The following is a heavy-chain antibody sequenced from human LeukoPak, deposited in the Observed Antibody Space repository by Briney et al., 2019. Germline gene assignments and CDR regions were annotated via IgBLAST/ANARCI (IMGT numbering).Heavy chain of an antibody. D-gene: IGHD2-2*01. Sequence: GGSLRLSCAASGFTFSSYSMNWVRQAPGKGLEWVSSISSSSSYIYYADSVKGRFTISRDNAKNSLYLQMNSLRAEDTAVYYCARVEGYCSSTSCYLSGGFDPWGQGTLVTVSS. J-gene: IGHJ5*02. CDR2: ISSSSSYI. CDR3: ARVEGYCSSTSCYLSGGFDP. V-gene: IGHV3-21*01. CDR1: GFTFSSYS.